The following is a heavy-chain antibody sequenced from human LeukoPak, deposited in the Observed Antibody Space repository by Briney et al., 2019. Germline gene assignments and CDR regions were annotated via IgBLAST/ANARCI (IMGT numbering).Heavy chain of an antibody. CDR1: GFTFSTYT. Sequence: GGSLRLSCAASGFTFSTYTMNWVRQAPGKGLEWVSSISSSSTYIYYADSLKGRFTVSRDNAKNSLFLQMNSLRAEDTAVYYCARDWSIPPVYWGQGALVTVSS. J-gene: IGHJ4*02. CDR3: ARDWSIPPVY. V-gene: IGHV3-21*01. D-gene: IGHD3-3*01. CDR2: ISSSSTYI.